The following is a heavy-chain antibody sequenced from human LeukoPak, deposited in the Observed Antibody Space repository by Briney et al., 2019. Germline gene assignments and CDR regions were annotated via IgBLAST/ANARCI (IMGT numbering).Heavy chain of an antibody. D-gene: IGHD6-19*01. Sequence: SETLSLTCTVSGYSISSGYYWGWIRQPPGKGLAWIGSIYHSGSTYYNPSLKSRVTISVDTSKNQFSLKLSSVTAADTAVYYCAREGAPHWGAVAGTEYWGQGTLVTVSS. CDR3: AREGAPHWGAVAGTEY. J-gene: IGHJ4*02. CDR2: IYHSGST. CDR1: GYSISSGYY. V-gene: IGHV4-38-2*02.